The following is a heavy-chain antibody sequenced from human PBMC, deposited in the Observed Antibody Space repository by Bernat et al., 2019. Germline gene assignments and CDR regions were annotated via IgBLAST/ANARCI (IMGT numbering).Heavy chain of an antibody. J-gene: IGHJ4*02. CDR2: ISSGSAYI. CDR3: ARDNNYYDSGKGFDH. V-gene: IGHV3-21*01. CDR1: GLTFSSFS. Sequence: EVQLVESGGGLVKPGESLRLSCAASGLTFSSFSMNWVRQAPGRGLEWVSSISSGSAYIWYADSVKGRFTISRDDAKNSLYLQMNSLRAEDTAVYYRARDNNYYDSGKGFDHWGQGTLVTVSS. D-gene: IGHD3-10*01.